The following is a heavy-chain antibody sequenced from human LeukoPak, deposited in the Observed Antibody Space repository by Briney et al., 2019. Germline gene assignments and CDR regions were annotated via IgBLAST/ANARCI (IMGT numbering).Heavy chain of an antibody. J-gene: IGHJ4*02. D-gene: IGHD4-17*01. CDR3: ARDPTTVTTIFDS. CDR1: GVSISAYY. Sequence: SSETLSLTCSVSGVSISAYYWSWIRQPAGKGLEWIGRIYPGESIYASENTNYNPSLKSRVSMSGDTSKNQVYLKLRSVTAADTAVYYCARDPTTVTTIFDSWGQGTLVTVSS. V-gene: IGHV4-4*07. CDR2: IYPGESIYASENT.